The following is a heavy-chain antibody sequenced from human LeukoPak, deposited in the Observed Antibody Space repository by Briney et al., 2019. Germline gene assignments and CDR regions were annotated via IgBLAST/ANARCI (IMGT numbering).Heavy chain of an antibody. CDR3: ARRTTIFGVGYYMDV. D-gene: IGHD3-3*01. V-gene: IGHV3-48*01. Sequence: PGGSLRLSCAASGFTFSSYSMNWVRQAPGKGLEWDSYISDSGTTIYYADSVKGRFTISRSSAWSSLYLQMSSLRAEDTAVYYCARRTTIFGVGYYMDVWGKGTTVTVSS. J-gene: IGHJ6*03. CDR2: ISDSGTTI. CDR1: GFTFSSYS.